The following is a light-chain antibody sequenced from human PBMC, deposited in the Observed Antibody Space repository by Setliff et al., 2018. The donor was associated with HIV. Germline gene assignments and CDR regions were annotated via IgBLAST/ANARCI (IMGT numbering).Light chain of an antibody. V-gene: IGLV2-14*03. CDR1: SSDVGGYNY. CDR3: SSYTSSTTLYV. J-gene: IGLJ1*01. Sequence: QSVLTQPASVSGSPGQSITISCAETSSDVGGYNYVSWYQQHPGKALKLMISDVSNLSSGVSNRFSGSKSGNTASLTISGLQAEDEADYYCSSYTSSTTLYVFGTGTKVTVL. CDR2: DVS.